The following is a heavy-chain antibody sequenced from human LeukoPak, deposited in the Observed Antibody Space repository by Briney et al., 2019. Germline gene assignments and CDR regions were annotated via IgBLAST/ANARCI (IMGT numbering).Heavy chain of an antibody. CDR2: IYYSGST. CDR1: GGSISSGDYY. V-gene: IGHV4-30-4*02. Sequence: SETLSLTCTVSGGSISSGDYYWSWIRQPPGKGLEWIGYIYYSGSTYYNPSLKSRVTISVDTSKNQFSLRLTSVTAADTAVYYCARESAGSLHDSTAAFHYWGQGILVIVSS. D-gene: IGHD2-8*02. CDR3: ARESAGSLHDSTAAFHY. J-gene: IGHJ4*02.